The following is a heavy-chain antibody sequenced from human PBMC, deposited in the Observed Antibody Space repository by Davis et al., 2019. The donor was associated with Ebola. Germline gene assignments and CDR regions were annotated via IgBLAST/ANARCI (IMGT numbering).Heavy chain of an antibody. D-gene: IGHD6-19*01. V-gene: IGHV3-9*03. Sequence: PGGSLRLSCAASGFTFDDYAMHWVRQAPGKGLEWVSGISWNSGSIGYADSVKGRFTISRDNAKNSLYLQMNSLRAEDMALYYCAKDIGSGWPIWNYFDYWGQGTLVTVSS. J-gene: IGHJ4*02. CDR3: AKDIGSGWPIWNYFDY. CDR1: GFTFDDYA. CDR2: ISWNSGSI.